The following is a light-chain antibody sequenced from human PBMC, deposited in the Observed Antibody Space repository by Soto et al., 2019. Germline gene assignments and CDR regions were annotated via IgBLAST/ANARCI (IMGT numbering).Light chain of an antibody. CDR1: QSISSW. CDR2: DAS. J-gene: IGKJ5*01. CDR3: QHCDSLPLT. Sequence: DIQMTQSPSTLSASVGDRVSINCRASQSISSWLAWYQQKPGKAPKLLIYDASNLETGVPSRFSGSGSGTDFTFTISSLQPEDIATYYCQHCDSLPLTFGQGTRLEI. V-gene: IGKV1-33*01.